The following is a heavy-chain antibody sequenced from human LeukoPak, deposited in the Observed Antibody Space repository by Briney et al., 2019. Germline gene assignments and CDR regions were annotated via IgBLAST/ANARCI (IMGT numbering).Heavy chain of an antibody. V-gene: IGHV3-74*01. J-gene: IGHJ4*02. CDR1: GFSFSGHW. CDR2: ISPTGSTT. D-gene: IGHD6-6*01. Sequence: GGSLRLSCTASGFSFSGHWMHWARQLPGKGLVWVTRISPTGSTTSYADSVKGRFTVSRDNAKNTLYLQVNNLRAEDTAVYYCARGPNSNWSGLDFWGQGTLLTVSS. CDR3: ARGPNSNWSGLDF.